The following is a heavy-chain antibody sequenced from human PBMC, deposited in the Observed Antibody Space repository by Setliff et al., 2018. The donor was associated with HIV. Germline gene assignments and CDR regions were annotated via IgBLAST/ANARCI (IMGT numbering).Heavy chain of an antibody. CDR1: GGIFSRFA. D-gene: IGHD1-1*01. V-gene: IGHV1-69*05. CDR2: IIPIFGTP. Sequence: SVKVSCKASGGIFSRFAFSWVRQAPGQGLELMGGIIPIFGTPNYAQKFQGRVTITTDESTNTVYMELYSLTSEDTAIYYCASSAGAVPTTAPYGDYYYYFYMDVWGKGTTVTVSS. CDR3: ASSAGAVPTTAPYGDYYYYFYMDV. J-gene: IGHJ6*03.